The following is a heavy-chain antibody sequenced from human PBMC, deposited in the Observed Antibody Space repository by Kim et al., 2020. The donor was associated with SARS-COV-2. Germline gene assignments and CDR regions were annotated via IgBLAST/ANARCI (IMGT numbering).Heavy chain of an antibody. CDR3: ARDSGRTYYYGSGRPYFDY. D-gene: IGHD3-10*01. CDR1: GDSVSSNSAA. J-gene: IGHJ4*02. V-gene: IGHV6-1*01. Sequence: SQTLSLTCAISGDSVSSNSAAWNWIRQSPSRGLEWLGRTYYRSKWYNDYAVSVKSRITINPDTSKNQFSLQLNSVTPEDTAVYYCARDSGRTYYYGSGRPYFDYWGQGTLVTVSS. CDR2: TYYRSKWYN.